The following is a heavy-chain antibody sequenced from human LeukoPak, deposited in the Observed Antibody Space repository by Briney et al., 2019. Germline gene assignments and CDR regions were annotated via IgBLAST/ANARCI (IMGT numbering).Heavy chain of an antibody. Sequence: GASVKVSCKASGGTFSSYAISWVRQAPGQGLEWMGGIIPIFGTANYAQKFQGRVTITADESTSTAYMELSSLRSEDTAVYYCARGDYYDSSGYAGIYYMDVWGKGTTVTISS. CDR1: GGTFSSYA. J-gene: IGHJ6*03. CDR2: IIPIFGTA. D-gene: IGHD3-22*01. V-gene: IGHV1-69*13. CDR3: ARGDYYDSSGYAGIYYMDV.